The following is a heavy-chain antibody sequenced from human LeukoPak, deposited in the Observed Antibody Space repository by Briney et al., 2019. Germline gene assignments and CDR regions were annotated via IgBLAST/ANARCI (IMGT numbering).Heavy chain of an antibody. V-gene: IGHV1-46*01. J-gene: IGHJ4*02. CDR3: ARALYHTFDY. CDR2: INPSGGST. Sequence: ASVKVSCKAFGYTFTSYYMHWVRQAPGQGLEWMGIINPSGGSTNYAQKFQGRVTMTTDTSTNTAYMELRSLRSDDTAVYYCARALYHTFDYWGQGTLVTVSS. D-gene: IGHD2-2*01. CDR1: GYTFTSYY.